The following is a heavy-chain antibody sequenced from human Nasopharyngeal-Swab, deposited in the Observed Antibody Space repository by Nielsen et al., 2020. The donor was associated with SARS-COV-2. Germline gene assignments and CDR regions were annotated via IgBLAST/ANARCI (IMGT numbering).Heavy chain of an antibody. CDR3: VHSTGWRLDY. D-gene: IGHD6-19*01. Sequence: SCPTLVKPSQTLTLTCTFSGFSLSTRKVGVSWVRQLPGKALEWLAPPYWDDDNRYNPSLKNRITITRDTSKNQVVLTMTNMDPVDTATYYCVHSTGWRLDYWGQGTLVTVSS. V-gene: IGHV2-5*02. J-gene: IGHJ4*02. CDR2: PYWDDDN. CDR1: GFSLSTRKVG.